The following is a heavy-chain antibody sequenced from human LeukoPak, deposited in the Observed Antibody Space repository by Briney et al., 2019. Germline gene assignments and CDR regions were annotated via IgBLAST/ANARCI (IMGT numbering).Heavy chain of an antibody. CDR1: GGTFSSYA. CDR3: ARGVGPYCSSTSCYEYYFDY. Sequence: SVKVSCKASGGTFSSYAISWVRQAPGQGLEWMGGIIPIFGTANYAQKFQGRVTITADESTSTAYMELSSLRSEDTAVYYCARGVGPYCSSTSCYEYYFDYWGQGTLVTVSS. J-gene: IGHJ4*02. D-gene: IGHD2-2*01. CDR2: IIPIFGTA. V-gene: IGHV1-69*01.